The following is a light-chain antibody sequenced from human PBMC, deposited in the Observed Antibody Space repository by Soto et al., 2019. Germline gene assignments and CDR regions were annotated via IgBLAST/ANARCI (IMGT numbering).Light chain of an antibody. CDR2: GAS. CDR3: QYYGSSPFT. CDR1: QSVSSNY. V-gene: IGKV3-20*01. Sequence: EIVLTQSPGTLSLSPGERATLSCRASQSVSSNYLGWYQQKPGQAPRLLIYGASSRATGIPDRFSGSGSGTDFTLTISRLEPEDFAVYYCQYYGSSPFTFGPGTKVDIK. J-gene: IGKJ3*01.